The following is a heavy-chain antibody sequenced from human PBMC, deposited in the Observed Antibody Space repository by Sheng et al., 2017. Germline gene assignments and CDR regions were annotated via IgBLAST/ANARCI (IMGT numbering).Heavy chain of an antibody. V-gene: IGHV4-39*01. Sequence: QLQLQESGPGLVKPSETLSLTCSVSSGSISSSSYYWGWIRQPPGKGLEWIGTIYYSGSTYYNPSLQSRVTISVDTSKNQFSLKLSSVTAADTAVYFCARHGHDYGDYGDYYYYYMDVWGKGTRSPSP. CDR2: IYYSGST. D-gene: IGHD4-17*01. J-gene: IGHJ6*03. CDR1: SGSISSSSYY. CDR3: ARHGHDYGDYGDYYYYYMDV.